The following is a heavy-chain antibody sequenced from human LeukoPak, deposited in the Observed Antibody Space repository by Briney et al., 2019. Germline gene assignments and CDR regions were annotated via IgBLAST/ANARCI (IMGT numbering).Heavy chain of an antibody. CDR3: AKSYSSGSGSYSAGHFDY. Sequence: GGSLRLSCAVSGFTFSSYGMHWVRQAPGKGLEWVAFIRYDGSNTYYADSVKGRFTISRDNSKNTLYLQMDTLRAEDTAVYYCAKSYSSGSGSYSAGHFDYWGQGTLLTVSS. D-gene: IGHD3-10*01. J-gene: IGHJ4*02. V-gene: IGHV3-30*02. CDR1: GFTFSSYG. CDR2: IRYDGSNT.